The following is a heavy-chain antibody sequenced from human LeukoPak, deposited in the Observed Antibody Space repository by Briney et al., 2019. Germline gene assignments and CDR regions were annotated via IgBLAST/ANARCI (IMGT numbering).Heavy chain of an antibody. Sequence: GASVKVSCKASGGTFSSYAISWVRQAPGQGLEWMGGIIPIFGTANYAQKFQGRVTITADKSTSTAYMELSSLRPEDTAVYYCARVWSSGSPSSDYWGQGTLVTVSS. CDR1: GGTFSSYA. V-gene: IGHV1-69*06. CDR2: IIPIFGTA. CDR3: ARVWSSGSPSSDY. D-gene: IGHD1-26*01. J-gene: IGHJ4*02.